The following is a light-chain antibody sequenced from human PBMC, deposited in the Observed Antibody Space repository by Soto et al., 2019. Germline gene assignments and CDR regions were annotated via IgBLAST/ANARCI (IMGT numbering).Light chain of an antibody. J-gene: IGKJ1*01. V-gene: IGKV3-15*01. Sequence: EIVMTQSPATLSVSPGETATLSCRASQRIGSNLAWYQQKPGQAPSLLIYGASPRATGVPDRFSGSGSGTEFTLTISSLQSEDIAVYYCQQYNFWPTFGQGTKVDIK. CDR2: GAS. CDR1: QRIGSN. CDR3: QQYNFWPT.